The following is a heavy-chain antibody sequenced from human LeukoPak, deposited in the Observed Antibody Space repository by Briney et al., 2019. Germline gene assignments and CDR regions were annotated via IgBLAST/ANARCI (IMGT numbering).Heavy chain of an antibody. V-gene: IGHV3-21*01. CDR2: ISSGSRYI. CDR3: ARRYYYDSSGYYFYYYYYGMDV. D-gene: IGHD3-22*01. Sequence: PGGSLRLSCAASGFTFSSYSMNWVRQAPGKGLEWVSSISSGSRYIYYADSVKGRFTISRDNANDSLYLQMNSLRAEDTAVYYCARRYYYDSSGYYFYYYYYGMDVWGQGTTVTVSS. CDR1: GFTFSSYS. J-gene: IGHJ6*02.